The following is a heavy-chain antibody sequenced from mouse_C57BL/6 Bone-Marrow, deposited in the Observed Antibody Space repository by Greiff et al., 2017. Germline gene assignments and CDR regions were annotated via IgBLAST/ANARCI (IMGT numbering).Heavy chain of an antibody. CDR2: IRSKSNNYAT. V-gene: IGHV10-1*01. CDR3: VRHENWGGY. CDR1: GFSFNTYA. Sequence: EVMLVESGGGLVQPKGSLKLSCAASGFSFNTYAMNWVRQAPGKGLEWVARIRSKSNNYATYYADSVKDRFTISRDDSESMLYLQMKNLKTEDTTMDYCVRHENWGGYGGQGTLVTVSA. J-gene: IGHJ3*01. D-gene: IGHD4-1*01.